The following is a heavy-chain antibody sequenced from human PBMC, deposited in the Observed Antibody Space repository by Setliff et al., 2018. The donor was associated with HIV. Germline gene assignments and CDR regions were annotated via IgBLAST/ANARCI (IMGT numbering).Heavy chain of an antibody. CDR2: INAGNGNT. Sequence: ASVKVSCKASGYTFTSYAMHWVRQAPGQRLEWMGWINAGNGNTKYSQKFQGRVTITRDTSASTVYMELSSLRSEDTAVYYCARDPFLAQGFWSGYYSDYWGQGTLVTVSS. D-gene: IGHD3-3*01. CDR3: ARDPFLAQGFWSGYYSDY. CDR1: GYTFTSYA. V-gene: IGHV1-3*01. J-gene: IGHJ4*02.